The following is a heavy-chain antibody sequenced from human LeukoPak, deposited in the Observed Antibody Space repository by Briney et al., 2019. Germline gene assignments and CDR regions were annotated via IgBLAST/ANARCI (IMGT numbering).Heavy chain of an antibody. CDR3: ASGYYDILTDLHDAFDI. V-gene: IGHV1-18*04. CDR2: ISAYNGNT. Sequence: ASVKVSCKASGYTFTSYGISWVRQAPGQGLEWMGWISAYNGNTNYAQKLQGRVTMTTDTSTSTAYMELRSLRSDDRAVYYCASGYYDILTDLHDAFDIWGKGTMVTVSS. CDR1: GYTFTSYG. J-gene: IGHJ3*02. D-gene: IGHD3-9*01.